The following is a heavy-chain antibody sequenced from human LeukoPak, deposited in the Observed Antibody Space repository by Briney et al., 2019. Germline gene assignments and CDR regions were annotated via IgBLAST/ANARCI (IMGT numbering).Heavy chain of an antibody. CDR2: INHSGST. V-gene: IGHV4-34*01. CDR1: GGSFSGYY. D-gene: IGHD6-6*01. J-gene: IGHJ3*02. Sequence: SETLSLTCAVYGGSFSGYYWSWIRQPPGKGLEWIGEINHSGSTNYNPSLKSRVTISVDTSKNQFSLKLSSVTAADTAVCYCARASSNDAFDIWGQGTMVTVSS. CDR3: ARASSNDAFDI.